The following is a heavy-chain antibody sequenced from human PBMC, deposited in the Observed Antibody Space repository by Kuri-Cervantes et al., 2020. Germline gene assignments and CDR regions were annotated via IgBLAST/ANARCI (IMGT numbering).Heavy chain of an antibody. CDR3: AHRVAAAGTNWFDP. D-gene: IGHD6-13*01. Sequence: SGPTLVKPTQTLTLTCTFSGFSLSTSGVGVGWIRQPPGKALEWLALIYWDDDKRYSPSLKSRLTITKDTSKNQVVLTMTNMDPADTATYYCAHRVAAAGTNWFDPWGQGTLVTVSS. J-gene: IGHJ5*02. CDR1: GFSLSTSGVG. V-gene: IGHV2-5*02. CDR2: IYWDDDK.